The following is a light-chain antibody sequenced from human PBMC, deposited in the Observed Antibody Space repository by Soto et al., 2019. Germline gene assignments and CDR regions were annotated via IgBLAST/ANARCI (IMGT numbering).Light chain of an antibody. J-gene: IGLJ1*01. CDR2: DDD. Sequence: QSVLTHPPSVSSAPGQRFTISCSGSISNIGGNSVSWYQQLPGTAPKLLIYDDDKRPSGIPDRFSGSKSGTSATLGITGFQTGDEADYYCGSWDSSMSAYVFGTGTKVTVL. CDR1: ISNIGGNS. V-gene: IGLV1-51*01. CDR3: GSWDSSMSAYV.